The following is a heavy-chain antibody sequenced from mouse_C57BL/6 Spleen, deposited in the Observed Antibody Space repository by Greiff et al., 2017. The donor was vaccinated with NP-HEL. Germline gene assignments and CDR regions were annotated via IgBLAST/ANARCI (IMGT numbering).Heavy chain of an antibody. Sequence: DVKLVESGGDLVKPGGSLKLSCAASGFTFSSYGMSWVRQTPDKRLEWVATISSGGSYTYYPDSVKGRFTISRDNAKNTLYLQMSSLKSEDTAMYYCARHDYYGSSSYYFDYWGQGTTLTVSS. D-gene: IGHD1-1*01. CDR2: ISSGGSYT. CDR1: GFTFSSYG. J-gene: IGHJ2*01. CDR3: ARHDYYGSSSYYFDY. V-gene: IGHV5-6*02.